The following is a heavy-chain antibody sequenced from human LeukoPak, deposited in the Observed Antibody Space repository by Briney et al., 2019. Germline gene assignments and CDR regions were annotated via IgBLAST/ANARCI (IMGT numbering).Heavy chain of an antibody. Sequence: ASVKVSCKASGYTFTGYYMHWVRQAPGQGLEWMGWINPNSGGTNYAQKFQGRVTMTRDTSISTAYMELSRLRSDDTAVYYCARGGNTYYYDSSGYYADYWGQGTLVTVSS. CDR2: INPNSGGT. V-gene: IGHV1-2*02. CDR3: ARGGNTYYYDSSGYYADY. J-gene: IGHJ4*02. CDR1: GYTFTGYY. D-gene: IGHD3-22*01.